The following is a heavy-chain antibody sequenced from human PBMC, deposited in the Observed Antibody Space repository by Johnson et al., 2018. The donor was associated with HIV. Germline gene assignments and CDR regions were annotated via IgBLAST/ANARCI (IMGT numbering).Heavy chain of an antibody. Sequence: ESGGGVVQPGRSLRLSCAASGFTFSSYAMHWVRPAPGKGLEWVAVISYDGSNKYYADSVKGRFTISRDNAKNPLYLQMNSRGAEDTAVYYCARGLRSGIVVVYDAFDIWGQGTMVTVSS. J-gene: IGHJ3*02. D-gene: IGHD3-22*01. CDR1: GFTFSSYA. CDR2: ISYDGSNK. V-gene: IGHV3-30-3*01. CDR3: ARGLRSGIVVVYDAFDI.